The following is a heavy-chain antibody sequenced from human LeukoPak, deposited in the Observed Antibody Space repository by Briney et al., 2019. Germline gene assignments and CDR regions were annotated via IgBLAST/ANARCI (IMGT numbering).Heavy chain of an antibody. CDR1: GFTFDDYA. CDR2: ISWNSGSI. CDR3: ARDRNYVDSSGYYSFDY. V-gene: IGHV3-9*01. Sequence: PGRSLRLSCAASGFTFDDYAMHWVRQAPGKGLEWVSGISWNSGSIGYADSVKGRFTISRDNAKNSLYLQMNSLRAEDTAVYYCARDRNYVDSSGYYSFDYWGQGTLVTVSS. D-gene: IGHD3-22*01. J-gene: IGHJ4*02.